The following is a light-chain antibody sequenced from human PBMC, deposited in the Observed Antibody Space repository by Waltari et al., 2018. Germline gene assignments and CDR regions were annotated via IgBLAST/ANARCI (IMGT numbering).Light chain of an antibody. Sequence: QSDLTQPASVSGSPGQSITISCTGTSSDVGGYNYVSWYQQHPGKAPKLMIYGVSNRHSGVSNRFSGSKSGNTASLTISGLQAEDEADDYCSSYTGSSIRYVFGTGTKVTVL. CDR3: SSYTGSSIRYV. CDR2: GVS. CDR1: SSDVGGYNY. V-gene: IGLV2-14*01. J-gene: IGLJ1*01.